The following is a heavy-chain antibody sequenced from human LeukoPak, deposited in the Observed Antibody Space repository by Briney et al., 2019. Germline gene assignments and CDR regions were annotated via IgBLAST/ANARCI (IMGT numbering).Heavy chain of an antibody. CDR3: ARGDLYCSSTSCYILGFDY. Sequence: PGGSLRLSCAASGFTFSSYSMNWVRQAPGKGLEWVSYISSSSSTIYYADSVKGRFTISRDNAKNSLYLQMNSLRAEDTAVYYCARGDLYCSSTSCYILGFDYWGQGTLVTVSS. J-gene: IGHJ4*02. D-gene: IGHD2-2*02. CDR2: ISSSSSTI. CDR1: GFTFSSYS. V-gene: IGHV3-48*01.